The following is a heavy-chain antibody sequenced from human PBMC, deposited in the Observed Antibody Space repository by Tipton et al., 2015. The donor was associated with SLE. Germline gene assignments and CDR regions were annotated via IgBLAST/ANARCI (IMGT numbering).Heavy chain of an antibody. D-gene: IGHD3-16*01. V-gene: IGHV4-61*09. CDR2: MYTSGST. CDR3: AREGESMGNYYYYYYMDV. Sequence: TLSLTCTVSGGSISSGTYYWSWIRQPAGKGLEWIGHMYTSGSTNYNPSLKSRVTISVDTSKNQFSLKLSSVTAADTAVYYCAREGESMGNYYYYYYMDVWGKGTTVTVSS. J-gene: IGHJ6*03. CDR1: GGSISSGTYY.